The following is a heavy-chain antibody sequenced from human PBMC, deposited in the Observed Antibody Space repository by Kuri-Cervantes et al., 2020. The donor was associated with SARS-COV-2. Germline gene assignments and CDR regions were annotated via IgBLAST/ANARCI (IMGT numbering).Heavy chain of an antibody. V-gene: IGHV4-30-2*01. J-gene: IGHJ5*02. CDR2: IYHSGST. CDR3: ARWLGYCSGGSCYRTGNWFDP. D-gene: IGHD2-15*01. Sequence: SETLSLTCAVSGGSISSGGYSWSWIRQPPGKGLEWIGYIYHSGSTYYNPSLKSRVTISVDRSKNQFSLKLSSVTAADTAVYYCARWLGYCSGGSCYRTGNWFDPWGQGTLVTVSS. CDR1: GGSISSGGYS.